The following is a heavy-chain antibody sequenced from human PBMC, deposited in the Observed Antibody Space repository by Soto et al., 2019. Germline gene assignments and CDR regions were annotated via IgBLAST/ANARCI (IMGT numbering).Heavy chain of an antibody. V-gene: IGHV4-34*01. CDR2: INHSGST. CDR1: GGSFSGYY. D-gene: IGHD3-10*01. Sequence: SETLSLTCAVYGGSFSGYYWSWIRQPPGKGLEWIGEINHSGSTNYNPSLKSRVTISVDTSKNQFSLKLSSVTAADTAVYYCARGRMVRGVIIRDNWFDPWGQGTLVTVS. J-gene: IGHJ5*02. CDR3: ARGRMVRGVIIRDNWFDP.